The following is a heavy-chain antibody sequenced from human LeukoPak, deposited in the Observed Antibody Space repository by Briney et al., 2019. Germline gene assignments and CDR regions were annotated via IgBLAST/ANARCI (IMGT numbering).Heavy chain of an antibody. V-gene: IGHV4-59*01. J-gene: IGHJ5*02. CDR1: GGSISSYY. Sequence: SETLSLTCTVSGGSISSYYWSWIRQPPGKGLECIGYIYYSGSTNYNPSLKSRVTISVDTSKNQFSLKLSSVTAADTAVYYCARSHIDMVRAVMGAWFDPWGQGTLVTVSS. D-gene: IGHD3-10*01. CDR3: ARSHIDMVRAVMGAWFDP. CDR2: IYYSGST.